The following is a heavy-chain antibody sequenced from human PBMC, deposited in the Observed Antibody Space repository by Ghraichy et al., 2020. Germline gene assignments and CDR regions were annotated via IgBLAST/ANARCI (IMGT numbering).Heavy chain of an antibody. V-gene: IGHV3-15*01. D-gene: IGHD1-26*01. CDR1: GFTFSNAW. J-gene: IGHJ4*02. Sequence: GESLNISCAASGFTFSNAWMSWVRQAPGKGLEWVGRIKSKPDGGTTDYAAPVKGRFTISRDDSKNTMYLQMNSLKTEDTAVYYCTTDRMIVGATTSFDYWGQGTLVTVSS. CDR3: TTDRMIVGATTSFDY. CDR2: IKSKPDGGTT.